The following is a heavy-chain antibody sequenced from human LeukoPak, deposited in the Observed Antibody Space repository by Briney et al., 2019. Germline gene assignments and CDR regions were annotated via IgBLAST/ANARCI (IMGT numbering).Heavy chain of an antibody. J-gene: IGHJ4*02. Sequence: SVKVSCKASGGTFSSYAISWVRQAPGQGLEWMGGIIPIFGTANYTQKFQGRVTITADESTSTAYMELSSLRSEDTAVYYCAREVWLERRSNYFDYWGQGTLVTVSS. CDR1: GGTFSSYA. CDR2: IIPIFGTA. V-gene: IGHV1-69*13. D-gene: IGHD5-24*01. CDR3: AREVWLERRSNYFDY.